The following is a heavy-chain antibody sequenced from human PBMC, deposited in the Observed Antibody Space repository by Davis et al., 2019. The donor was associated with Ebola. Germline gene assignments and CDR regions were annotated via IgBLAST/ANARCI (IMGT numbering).Heavy chain of an antibody. CDR2: ISGSGGST. Sequence: GESLKISCAASGFTFSSYAMSWVRQAPGKGLEWVSAISGSGGSTYYADSVKGRFTISRDNSKNTLYLQMNSLRAEDTAVYYCAKECGSYGAFDIWGQGTMVTVSS. CDR3: AKECGSYGAFDI. D-gene: IGHD1-26*01. V-gene: IGHV3-23*01. J-gene: IGHJ3*02. CDR1: GFTFSSYA.